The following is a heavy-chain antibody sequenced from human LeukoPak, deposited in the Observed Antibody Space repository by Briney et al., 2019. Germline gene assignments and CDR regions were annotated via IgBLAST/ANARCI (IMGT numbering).Heavy chain of an antibody. J-gene: IGHJ4*02. D-gene: IGHD5/OR15-5a*01. CDR2: ISGDGGTT. Sequence: GGSLRLACAASGFTFDDYAMHWVRQAPGKGLEWVSLISGDGGTTYYADSLKGRFTISRDNSKNSLFLQMNSLRTEDTAFYYCAKDIGERGYSVHWGQGTLVTVSS. V-gene: IGHV3-43*02. CDR1: GFTFDDYA. CDR3: AKDIGERGYSVH.